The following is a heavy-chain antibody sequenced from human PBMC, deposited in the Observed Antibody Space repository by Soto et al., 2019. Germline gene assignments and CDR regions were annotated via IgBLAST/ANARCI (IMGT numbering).Heavy chain of an antibody. CDR3: AKSDGFNGALDY. Sequence: GGSLRLSCEASGFTFGAFAMSWVRQAPGKGLEWVSAISASAVTTYYADSVKGRFTISRDNSKNTLYLQMNSLRAEDTAVYYCAKSDGFNGALDYWGQGTLVTVSS. CDR1: GFTFGAFA. D-gene: IGHD3-10*01. V-gene: IGHV3-23*01. CDR2: ISASAVTT. J-gene: IGHJ4*02.